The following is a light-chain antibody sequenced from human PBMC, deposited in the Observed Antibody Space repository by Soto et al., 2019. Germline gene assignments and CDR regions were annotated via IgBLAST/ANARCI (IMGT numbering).Light chain of an antibody. V-gene: IGKV3-15*01. J-gene: IGKJ5*01. CDR2: DIS. CDR3: QQYNNSPS. Sequence: ELVMTQSAATLSVSPGERATLSCRASQTVSRNLAWYQQRPGQAPRLLIDDISNRAAGVPARFSGSGSETEFTLTIRSLQYEDFAFYFCQQYNNSPSFGQGTRLEIK. CDR1: QTVSRN.